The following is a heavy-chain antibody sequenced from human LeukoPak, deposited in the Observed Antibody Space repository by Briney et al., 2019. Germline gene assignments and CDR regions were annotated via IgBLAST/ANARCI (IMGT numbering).Heavy chain of an antibody. CDR2: ISIGSSPYT. J-gene: IGHJ4*02. CDR1: GFSFSKSS. D-gene: IGHD3-10*01. CDR3: ASYTLWYGDS. Sequence: PGGSLRLSCAASGFSFSKSSMLWFRQAPGKGLEWVSSISIGSSPYTYYADSLKGRFTISRDNAKNSVCLQMNSLRPEDTAVYYCASYTLWYGDSWGQETLVTVSS. V-gene: IGHV3-21*06.